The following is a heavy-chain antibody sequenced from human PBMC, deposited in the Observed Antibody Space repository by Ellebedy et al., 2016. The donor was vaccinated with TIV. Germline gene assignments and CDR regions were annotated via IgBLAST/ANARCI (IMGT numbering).Heavy chain of an antibody. CDR1: EFTFDAFG. V-gene: IGHV3-30*03. CDR2: ISYDGTYK. CDR3: ARNPPTLYDNSGHMSVY. Sequence: GGSLRLSXAVTEFTFDAFGMHWVRQAPGKGLEWVATISYDGTYKYSADFVQGRFTISRDNSKSTLYLQMSSLRPEDTAVYFCARNPPTLYDNSGHMSVYWGQGTLVTVPS. D-gene: IGHD3-22*01. J-gene: IGHJ4*02.